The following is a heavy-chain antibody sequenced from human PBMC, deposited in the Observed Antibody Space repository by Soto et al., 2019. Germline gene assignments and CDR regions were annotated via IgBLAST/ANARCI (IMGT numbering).Heavy chain of an antibody. Sequence: SETLSLTCTVSGGTISSYYWSWIRQPPGKGLEWIGYIYYSGSTNYNPSLKSRVTISVDTSKNQFSLKLSSVTAADTAVYYCARGLTTVTVANWGQGTLVTVSS. V-gene: IGHV4-59*01. CDR3: ARGLTTVTVAN. CDR2: IYYSGST. J-gene: IGHJ4*02. CDR1: GGTISSYY. D-gene: IGHD4-17*01.